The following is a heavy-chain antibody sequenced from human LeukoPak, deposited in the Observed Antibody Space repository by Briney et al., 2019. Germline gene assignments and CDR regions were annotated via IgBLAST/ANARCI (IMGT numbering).Heavy chain of an antibody. CDR2: ISSSGVTI. J-gene: IGHJ4*02. CDR3: ASVSTRAYFDY. V-gene: IGHV3-11*04. CDR1: GFTFSDYS. Sequence: GGSLRLSCAASGFTFSDYSMRWIRQAPGKGLEWVSYISSSGVTIYYADSVKGRFTISRDNAKNSLYLQMNSLRAEDTAVYYCASVSTRAYFDYWGQGTLVTVSS. D-gene: IGHD5/OR15-5a*01.